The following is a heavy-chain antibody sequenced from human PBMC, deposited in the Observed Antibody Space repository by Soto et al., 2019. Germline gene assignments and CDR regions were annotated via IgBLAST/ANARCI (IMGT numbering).Heavy chain of an antibody. J-gene: IGHJ3*02. CDR3: AKPDDSSGYYPIDAFDI. CDR2: ISYDGSNK. Sequence: QVQLVESGGGVVQPGRSLRLSCAASGFTFSSYGMHWVRQAPGKGLEWVAVISYDGSNKYYADSVKGRFTISRDNSKNTLYLQMNSLRAEDTAVYYCAKPDDSSGYYPIDAFDIWAKGQWSPSLQ. V-gene: IGHV3-30*18. CDR1: GFTFSSYG. D-gene: IGHD3-22*01.